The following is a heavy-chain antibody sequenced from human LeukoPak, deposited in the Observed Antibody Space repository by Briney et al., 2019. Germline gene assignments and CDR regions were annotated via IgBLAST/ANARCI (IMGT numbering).Heavy chain of an antibody. V-gene: IGHV3-21*01. Sequence: GGSLRLSCAASGFTFSSYSMNWVRQAPGKGLEWVSSISSSSSYIYYADSVKGRFTISRDNDKNSLYLQMNSLRAEATAVYYCARDLRSSGYYAFDYWGQGTLVTVSS. J-gene: IGHJ4*02. CDR3: ARDLRSSGYYAFDY. D-gene: IGHD3-22*01. CDR1: GFTFSSYS. CDR2: ISSSSSYI.